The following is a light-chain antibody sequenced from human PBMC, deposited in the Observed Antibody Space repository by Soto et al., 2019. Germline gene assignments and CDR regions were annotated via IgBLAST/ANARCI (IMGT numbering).Light chain of an antibody. CDR3: GTWDSSLPGVV. Sequence: QSVLTQPPSVSAAPGQKVTISCSGSSSNIANNYVSWYQRLPGTAPKLLIFENNKRPSGIPDRFSGSKSGTSATLGITGLQTGVEAVYYCGTWDSSLPGVVFGGGTQLTVL. J-gene: IGLJ2*01. CDR2: ENN. CDR1: SSNIANNY. V-gene: IGLV1-51*01.